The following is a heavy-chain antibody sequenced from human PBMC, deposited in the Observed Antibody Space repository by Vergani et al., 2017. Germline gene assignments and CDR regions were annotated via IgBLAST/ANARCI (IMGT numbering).Heavy chain of an antibody. Sequence: QVQLQESGPGLVKPPGTLSLTCAVSGGSISGTNWWSWVRQAPGRGLEWISSIKFPPGEIFYADSVKGRFTISRDNVKNVLFLQMENLRAADTGVYFCARDITASVKSPPHPDWFDPWGQGSLVTVSS. D-gene: IGHD4-17*01. J-gene: IGHJ5*02. CDR1: GGSISGTNW. CDR3: ARDITASVKSPPHPDWFDP. V-gene: IGHV4-4*01. CDR2: IKFPPGEI.